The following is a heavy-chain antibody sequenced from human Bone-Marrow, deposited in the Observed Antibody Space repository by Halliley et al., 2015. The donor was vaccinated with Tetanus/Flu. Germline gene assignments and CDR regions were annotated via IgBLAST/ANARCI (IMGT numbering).Heavy chain of an antibody. CDR3: ARGGGSGSYPRTAYDI. D-gene: IGHD1-26*01. CDR1: GGAISGYY. CDR2: IYYNGNT. J-gene: IGHJ3*02. V-gene: IGHV4-59*01. Sequence: TLSLTCIVSGGAISGYYWTWIRQPPGKGLEWIGYIYYNGNTDYNPSLKSRVTISLDTSKKHFSLKMTSMTAADTAVYYCARGGGSGSYPRTAYDIWGQGTMVIVSS.